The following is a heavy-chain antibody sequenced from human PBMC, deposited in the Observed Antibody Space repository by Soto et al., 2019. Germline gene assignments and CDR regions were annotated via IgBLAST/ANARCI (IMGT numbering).Heavy chain of an antibody. CDR2: IGPMFDTP. CDR3: AGERGARPVAGTAAFEI. Sequence: QVQLVQSGAEVKMSGSSVKVSCKASGGTFTTTAFSWVRQAPGQGLEWVGGIGPMFDTPVYAQKFQDRVTISADEYRATVYMAFHSLTSDDAAVSFCAGERGARPVAGTAAFEIWGQGTQFSFSS. V-gene: IGHV1-69*01. J-gene: IGHJ3*02. D-gene: IGHD6-19*01. CDR1: GGTFTTTA.